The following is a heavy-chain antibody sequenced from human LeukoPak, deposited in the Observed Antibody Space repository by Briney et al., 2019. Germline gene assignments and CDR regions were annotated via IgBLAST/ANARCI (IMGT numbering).Heavy chain of an antibody. CDR2: ISGSGGST. Sequence: GGSLRLSCAASGFTFSSYSMNWVRQAPGKGLKWVSAISGSGGSTYYADSVKGRFTISRDNSKNTLYLQMNSLRAEDTAVYYCAKWESYYDFWSGYYTPYYFDYWGQGTLVTVSS. CDR3: AKWESYYDFWSGYYTPYYFDY. V-gene: IGHV3-23*01. CDR1: GFTFSSYS. J-gene: IGHJ4*02. D-gene: IGHD3-3*01.